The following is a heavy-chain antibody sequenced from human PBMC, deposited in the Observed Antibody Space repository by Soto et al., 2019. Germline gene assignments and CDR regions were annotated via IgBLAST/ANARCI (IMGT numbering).Heavy chain of an antibody. V-gene: IGHV3-21*01. D-gene: IGHD6-6*01. J-gene: IGHJ6*02. CDR3: ARDQRQLVPYYYYGMDV. CDR1: GFTFSSYS. Sequence: PGGSLRLSCAASGFTFSSYSMNWVRQAPGKGLEWVSSISSSSSYIYYAGSVKGRFTISRDNAKNSLYLQMNSLRAEDTAVYYCARDQRQLVPYYYYGMDVWGQGTTVTVSS. CDR2: ISSSSSYI.